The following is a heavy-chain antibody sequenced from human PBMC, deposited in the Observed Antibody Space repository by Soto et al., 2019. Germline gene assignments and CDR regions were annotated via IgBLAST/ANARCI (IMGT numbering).Heavy chain of an antibody. V-gene: IGHV2-26*01. CDR2: IFSNADK. CDR1: GYSLSNARMG. Sequence: QVTLKESGPVLVKPTETLTLTCTVSGYSLSNARMGVSWIRQPPGKALEWLAHIFSNADKSYSTSLKSRLTISKDTSKSQVVLTMTNMDPVDTATYYCARSPYSSGWQDYWGQGTLVTVSS. CDR3: ARSPYSSGWQDY. D-gene: IGHD6-19*01. J-gene: IGHJ4*02.